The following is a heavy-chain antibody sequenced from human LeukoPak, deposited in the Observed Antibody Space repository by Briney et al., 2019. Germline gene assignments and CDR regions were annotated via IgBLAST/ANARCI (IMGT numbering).Heavy chain of an antibody. CDR1: GVSISSYY. CDR3: ARDRGSAGGFDF. V-gene: IGHV4-59*01. CDR2: VSHSGST. J-gene: IGHJ4*02. Sequence: SETLSLTCTVSGVSISSYYWSWIRQPPGKGLEWIAFVSHSGSTNYNPSLKNRVTISRDTSKNQLSLKLSSVTAADTAVYYCARDRGSAGGFDFWGQGALVTVSS. D-gene: IGHD6-13*01.